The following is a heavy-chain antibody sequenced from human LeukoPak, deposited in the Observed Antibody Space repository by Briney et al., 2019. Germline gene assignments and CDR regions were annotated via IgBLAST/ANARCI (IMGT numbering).Heavy chain of an antibody. CDR1: GYTFTDYY. CDR2: INPNSGGT. J-gene: IGHJ4*02. V-gene: IGHV1-2*02. D-gene: IGHD5-24*01. CDR3: ARDFGDGYNAYYFDY. Sequence: GASVKVSCKTSGYTFTDYYMHWVRQAPGQGLEWMGWINPNSGGTKYAPKFQGRVTMTRDTSISTAFMELSRLRSDDTAMYYCARDFGDGYNAYYFDYWGQGTLVTVSS.